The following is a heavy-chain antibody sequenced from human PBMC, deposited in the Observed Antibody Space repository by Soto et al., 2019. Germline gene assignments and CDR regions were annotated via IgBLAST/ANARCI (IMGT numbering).Heavy chain of an antibody. CDR3: ARDRDYYDSSMFDP. J-gene: IGHJ5*02. CDR2: IIPIFGTA. Sequence: RASVKVSCKASGGTFSSYAISWVRQAPGQGLEWMGGIIPIFGTANYAQKFQGRVTITADESTSTAYMELSSLRSEDTAVYYCARDRDYYDSSMFDPWGQGTLVTVSS. D-gene: IGHD3-22*01. V-gene: IGHV1-69*13. CDR1: GGTFSSYA.